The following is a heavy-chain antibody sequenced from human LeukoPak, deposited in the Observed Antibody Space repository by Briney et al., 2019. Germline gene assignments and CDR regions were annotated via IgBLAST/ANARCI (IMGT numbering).Heavy chain of an antibody. CDR3: AKDRGLLGEFDY. CDR2: ISGSGGST. J-gene: IGHJ4*02. CDR1: GFTFSSYA. D-gene: IGHD3-16*01. Sequence: GGSLRLSCAASGFTFSSYAMSWVRQAPGKGLEWVSAISGSGGSTYYADSVKGRFTISRDNSKNTLYLQMTSLRPEDTAVYYCAKDRGLLGEFDYWGQGTLVTVSS. V-gene: IGHV3-23*01.